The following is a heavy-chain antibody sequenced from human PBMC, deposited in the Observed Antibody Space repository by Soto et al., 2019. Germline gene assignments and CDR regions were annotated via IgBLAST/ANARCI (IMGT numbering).Heavy chain of an antibody. CDR2: INHSGST. CDR3: ERDKITGLFDP. Sequence: PSETLSLTCAVYGGSFSGYYWTWIRQPPGTGLEWIGEINHSGSTNYNPSLKSRVTISVDTSKNQFSLKLTSVTAADTAVYYCERDKITGLFDPWGQGTLVTVSS. J-gene: IGHJ5*02. V-gene: IGHV4-34*01. D-gene: IGHD2-8*02. CDR1: GGSFSGYY.